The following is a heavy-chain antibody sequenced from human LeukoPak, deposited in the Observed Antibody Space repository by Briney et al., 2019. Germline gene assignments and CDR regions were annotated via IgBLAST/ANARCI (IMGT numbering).Heavy chain of an antibody. Sequence: PSETLSLTCTVSGGSITDYYWSWIRQPPGKGLEWMGYINHSGSTNYNPSLKSRVTISVDTSKNQYSLKVTSVTAADTAVYYCARLSGNYFDYSGQGTLVIVSS. V-gene: IGHV4-59*01. CDR1: GGSITDYY. D-gene: IGHD6-19*01. CDR3: ARLSGNYFDY. CDR2: INHSGST. J-gene: IGHJ4*02.